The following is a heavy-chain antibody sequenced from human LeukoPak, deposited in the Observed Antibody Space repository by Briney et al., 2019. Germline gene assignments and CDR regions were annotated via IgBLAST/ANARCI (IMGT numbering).Heavy chain of an antibody. J-gene: IGHJ4*02. CDR2: IYHSGST. CDR1: AGSISSGGYS. Sequence: SETLSLTCAVSAGSISSGGYSWSWIRQPPGKGLEWIGYIYHSGSTYYNPSLKSRVTISVDRSKNQFSLKLSSVTAADTAVYYCASEGGAAMGPIDYWGQGTLVTVSS. CDR3: ASEGGAAMGPIDY. V-gene: IGHV4-30-2*01. D-gene: IGHD5-18*01.